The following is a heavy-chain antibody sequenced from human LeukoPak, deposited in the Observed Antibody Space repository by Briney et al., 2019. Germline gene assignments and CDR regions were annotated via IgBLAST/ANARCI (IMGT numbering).Heavy chain of an antibody. CDR1: GFTFSSYA. CDR3: ATLGGCSGGSCYTGGYYYYYMDV. Sequence: PGGSLRLSCAASGFTFSSYAMGWVRQAPGKGLEWVSAISGSGGSTYYADSVKGRFTISRDNSKNTLYLQMNSLRAEDTAVYYCATLGGCSGGSCYTGGYYYYYMDVWGKGTTVTVSS. D-gene: IGHD2-15*01. CDR2: ISGSGGST. V-gene: IGHV3-23*01. J-gene: IGHJ6*03.